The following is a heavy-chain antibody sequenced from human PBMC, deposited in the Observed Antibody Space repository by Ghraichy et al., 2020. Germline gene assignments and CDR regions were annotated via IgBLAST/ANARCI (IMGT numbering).Heavy chain of an antibody. D-gene: IGHD4-17*01. Sequence: SETLSLTCTVSGGSISSSSYYWGWIRQPPGKGLEWIGSIYYSGSTYYNPSLKSRVTISVDTSKNQFSLKLSSVTAADTSVYYCARAEGDDGDYGVWGQGTLVTVSS. CDR3: ARAEGDDGDYGV. V-gene: IGHV4-39*07. CDR1: GGSISSSSYY. J-gene: IGHJ4*02. CDR2: IYYSGST.